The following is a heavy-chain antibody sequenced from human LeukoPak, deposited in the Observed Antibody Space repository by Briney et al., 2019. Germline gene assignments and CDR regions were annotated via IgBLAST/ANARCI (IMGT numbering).Heavy chain of an antibody. CDR3: ARDEYYDFWSGYWNPDGRRFDP. D-gene: IGHD3-3*01. CDR1: GDSISSSSSY. CDR2: IYYSGST. J-gene: IGHJ5*02. V-gene: IGHV4-39*07. Sequence: SETLPLTCTVSGDSISSSSSYWGWIRQPPGKGLEWIGSIYYSGSTYYNPSLKSRVTISVDTSKNQFSLKLSSVTAADTAVYYCARDEYYDFWSGYWNPDGRRFDPWGQGTLVTVSS.